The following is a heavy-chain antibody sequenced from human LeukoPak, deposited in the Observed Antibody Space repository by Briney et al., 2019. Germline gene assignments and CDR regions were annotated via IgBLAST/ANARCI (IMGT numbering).Heavy chain of an antibody. CDR3: ARENYYDSSGYDY. D-gene: IGHD3-22*01. V-gene: IGHV3-23*01. CDR2: TSGNGGRT. CDR1: GFTFSNYA. J-gene: IGHJ4*02. Sequence: PGGTLSLSCAGSGFTFSNYAMAWVRQAPGKGLEWVSATSGNGGRTYSADSVQGRFTISRDNSKNTVYLQMDNLRAEDSAMYYCARENYYDSSGYDYWGQGTLVTVSS.